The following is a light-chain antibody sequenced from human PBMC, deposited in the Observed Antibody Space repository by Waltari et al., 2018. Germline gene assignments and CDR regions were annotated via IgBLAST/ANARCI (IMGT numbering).Light chain of an antibody. CDR2: DAS. CDR1: QGITTY. CDR3: QQLNNYPFT. J-gene: IGKJ3*01. V-gene: IGKV1-9*01. Sequence: DMQLNQSPSFLSASVGDRVTITCRASQGITTYLAWYQQKTGKAPKLLIYDASTLQGGVPSRFSGSGSGTEFTLTISSLQPEDFATYYCQQLNNYPFTFGPGTKVHIK.